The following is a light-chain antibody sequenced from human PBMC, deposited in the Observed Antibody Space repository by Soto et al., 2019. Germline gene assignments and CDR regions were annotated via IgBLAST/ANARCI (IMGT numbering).Light chain of an antibody. V-gene: IGKV1-9*01. CDR3: HQLNSYPYT. Sequence: DIQLTQSPSFLSASVGDRVTITCRASQGISSYLAWYQQKPGKAPKLLIYAASTLQSGVPSRFSGSGSGTEFTLSISRLQPEDFATYYCHQLNSYPYTFGQGTKLEIK. J-gene: IGKJ2*01. CDR2: AAS. CDR1: QGISSY.